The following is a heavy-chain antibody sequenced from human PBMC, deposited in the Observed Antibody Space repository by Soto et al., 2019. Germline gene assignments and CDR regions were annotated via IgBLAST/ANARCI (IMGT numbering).Heavy chain of an antibody. Sequence: GGSLRLACAASGFTPSNYAVDCVRQAPGEGLEWVSFIGSDSRYIYHGDSVKGRFTISRDNARNSVYLQMNSLRDEDTAVYYCARIKLVDFFFINVDVYDMDVWGQGTPVTVSS. J-gene: IGHJ6*02. CDR2: IGSDSRYI. D-gene: IGHD2-15*01. CDR1: GFTPSNYA. V-gene: IGHV3-48*02. CDR3: ARIKLVDFFFINVDVYDMDV.